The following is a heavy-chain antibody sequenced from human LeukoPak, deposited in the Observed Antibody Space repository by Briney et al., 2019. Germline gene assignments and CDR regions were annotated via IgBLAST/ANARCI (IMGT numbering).Heavy chain of an antibody. J-gene: IGHJ5*02. D-gene: IGHD6-13*01. Sequence: SVKVSCKASGGTFSSYAISWMRQAPGQGLEWMGGIIPIFGTANYAQKFQGRVTITTDESTSTAYMELSSLRSEDTAVYYCARVQQLVRGANWFDPWGQGTLVTVSS. CDR2: IIPIFGTA. CDR1: GGTFSSYA. CDR3: ARVQQLVRGANWFDP. V-gene: IGHV1-69*05.